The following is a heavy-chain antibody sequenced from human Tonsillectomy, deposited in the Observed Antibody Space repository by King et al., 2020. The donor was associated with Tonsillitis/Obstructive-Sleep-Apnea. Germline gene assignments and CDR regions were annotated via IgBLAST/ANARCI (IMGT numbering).Heavy chain of an antibody. V-gene: IGHV4-30-2*01. J-gene: IGHJ3*02. CDR3: ARYYYDSSGSNAFDI. CDR2: IYHSGST. CDR1: GGSISSGGYS. Sequence: QLQESGSGLVKPSQTLSLTCAVSGGSISSGGYSWSWIRQPPGKGLEWIGYIYHSGSTYYNPSLKSRVTISVDRSKNQFSLKLSSVTAADTAVYYCARYYYDSSGSNAFDIWGQGTMVTVSS. D-gene: IGHD3-22*01.